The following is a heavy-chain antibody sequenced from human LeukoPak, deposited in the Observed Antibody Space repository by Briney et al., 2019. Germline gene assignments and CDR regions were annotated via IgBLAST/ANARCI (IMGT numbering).Heavy chain of an antibody. CDR1: GGSISSYY. CDR3: ARGTYGSGSYKY. J-gene: IGHJ4*02. CDR2: IYTSGST. D-gene: IGHD3-10*01. V-gene: IGHV4-4*07. Sequence: TASETLSLTCTVSGGSISSYYWNWIRQPAGKGLEWIGRIYTSGSTNYNPSLKSRVTMSVDTSKNQFSLKLSSVTAADTAVYYCARGTYGSGSYKYWGQGTLVAVSS.